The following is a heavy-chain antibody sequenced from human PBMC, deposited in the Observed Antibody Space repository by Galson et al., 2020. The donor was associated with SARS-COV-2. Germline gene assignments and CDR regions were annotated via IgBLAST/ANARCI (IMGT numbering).Heavy chain of an antibody. V-gene: IGHV3-30-3*01. Sequence: TGGSLRLSCEASGFKFSSSAMHWVRQAPGKGLEWVAVLSYDGSNKYYADSVKGRFTISRDNPKNTLYLQRNSLRAEDTAVYYCARVVPHFDYWGQGTLVTVSS. D-gene: IGHD2-15*01. CDR1: GFKFSSSA. CDR3: ARVVPHFDY. J-gene: IGHJ4*02. CDR2: LSYDGSNK.